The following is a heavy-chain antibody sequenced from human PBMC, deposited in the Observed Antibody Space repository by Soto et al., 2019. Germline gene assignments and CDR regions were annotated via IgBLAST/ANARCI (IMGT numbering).Heavy chain of an antibody. J-gene: IGHJ4*02. D-gene: IGHD1-1*01. CDR2: IYPCDSDT. CDR3: ARLELTRLAN. Sequence: GESLKISCKGSGYTFATHWIAWVRQMPGKGLEWMWIIYPCDSDTRYSPSFQGQVTISADKSFSTAYLQWSSLKASDTAIYFCARLELTRLANWGQGTPVTVSS. CDR1: GYTFATHW. V-gene: IGHV5-51*01.